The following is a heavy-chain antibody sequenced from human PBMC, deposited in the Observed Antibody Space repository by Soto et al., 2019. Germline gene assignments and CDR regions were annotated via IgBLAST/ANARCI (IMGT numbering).Heavy chain of an antibody. V-gene: IGHV3-15*01. J-gene: IGHJ4*02. CDR3: TTFLIAVDGTAEY. CDR1: VFTFSNAW. Sequence: VGSLRLSCAASVFTFSNAWMSWVRHSPGKGLEWVGRIKSKTDGGTTDYAAPVKGRFTISRDDSKNTLYLQMNSLKTEDTAVYYCTTFLIAVDGTAEYWGQGTLVTVSS. D-gene: IGHD6-19*01. CDR2: IKSKTDGGTT.